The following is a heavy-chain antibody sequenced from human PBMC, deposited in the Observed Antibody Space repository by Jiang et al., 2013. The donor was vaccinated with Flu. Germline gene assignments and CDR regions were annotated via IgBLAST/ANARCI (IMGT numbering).Heavy chain of an antibody. D-gene: IGHD4-17*01. CDR3: VRNGDPYYFDC. J-gene: IGHJ4*02. V-gene: IGHV4-4*02. Sequence: GLVKPSQTLSLTCAVSGDSISSRNWWSWVRQPPGKGLEWIGEIYHGGSTHYYPSLKSRVTISVDKSKNQFSLKLSSVTAADTAVYYCVRNGDPYYFDCWGQGTLVIVSS. CDR1: GDSISSRNW. CDR2: IYHGGST.